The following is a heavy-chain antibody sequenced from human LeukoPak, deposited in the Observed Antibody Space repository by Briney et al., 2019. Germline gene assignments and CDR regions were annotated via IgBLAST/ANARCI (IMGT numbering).Heavy chain of an antibody. CDR3: AKDRTPYSRSGGYYLGAVDR. CDR2: LSGSGGGT. D-gene: IGHD3-10*01. CDR1: GFSFNSYA. Sequence: PGGSLRLSCAASGFSFNSYAMTWVRQAPGKGLEWVSSLSGSGGGTWYAGSVKGRFTISRDNSNNVIYLQMNSLRDEDTAIYYCAKDRTPYSRSGGYYLGAVDRWGHGTMVTVSS. V-gene: IGHV3-23*01. J-gene: IGHJ3*01.